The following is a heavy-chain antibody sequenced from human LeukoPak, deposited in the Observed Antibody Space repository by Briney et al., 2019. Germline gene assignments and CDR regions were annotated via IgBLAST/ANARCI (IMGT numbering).Heavy chain of an antibody. CDR2: IYHSGST. CDR3: ASRARGYDSSGYYKTKENARHDY. CDR1: GGSISSGGYY. D-gene: IGHD3-22*01. Sequence: SETLSLTCTVSGGSISSGGYYWSWIRQPPGKGLEWIGYIYHSGSTNYNPSLKSRVTISVDKSKNQFSLKLSSVTAADTAVYYCASRARGYDSSGYYKTKENARHDYWGQGTLVTVSS. J-gene: IGHJ4*02. V-gene: IGHV4-30-2*01.